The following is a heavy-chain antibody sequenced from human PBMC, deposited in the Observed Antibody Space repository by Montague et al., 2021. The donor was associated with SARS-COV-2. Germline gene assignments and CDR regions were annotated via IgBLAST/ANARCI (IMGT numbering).Heavy chain of an antibody. CDR2: ITGRGSDT. V-gene: IGHV3-23*01. Sequence: SRRLSWSASGFSFSSFVMSWVRQSPGKGLEWVSAITGRGSDTYYADSVTGRFTISRDNSKNTLYLQMNGLRDDDTAVYYCVKFGDCTGGSCYGFFDYWGQGALVTVSS. CDR3: VKFGDCTGGSCYGFFDY. J-gene: IGHJ4*02. CDR1: GFSFSSFV. D-gene: IGHD2-15*01.